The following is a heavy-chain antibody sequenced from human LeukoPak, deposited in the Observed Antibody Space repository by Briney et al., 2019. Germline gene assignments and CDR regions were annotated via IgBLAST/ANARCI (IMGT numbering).Heavy chain of an antibody. Sequence: GGSLRLSCAASGFTFRSYAMSWVRQAPGKGLEWVSSISGSGDGTYYADSVKGRFTISRDNSESTLYLQMNSLRAEDTAVYYCADGRSGGSCKPCDYWGQGTLVTVSS. CDR3: ADGRSGGSCKPCDY. J-gene: IGHJ4*02. CDR1: GFTFRSYA. V-gene: IGHV3-23*01. CDR2: ISGSGDGT. D-gene: IGHD2-15*01.